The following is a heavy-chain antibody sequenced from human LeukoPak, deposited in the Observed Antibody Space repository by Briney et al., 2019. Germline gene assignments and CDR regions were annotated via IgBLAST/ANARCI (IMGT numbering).Heavy chain of an antibody. CDR1: GFTVSRSY. Sequence: ESLRLSCAASGFTVSRSYMSWVRRAPGKGLEWVSVIYSGGSRYYADSVQGRFTISRDNAKNSLYLQMNSLTAEDTADYYCARDLGDYVGYDAFDIWGQGTRVTVSS. D-gene: IGHD4-17*01. CDR2: IYSGGSR. V-gene: IGHV3-53*01. CDR3: ARDLGDYVGYDAFDI. J-gene: IGHJ3*02.